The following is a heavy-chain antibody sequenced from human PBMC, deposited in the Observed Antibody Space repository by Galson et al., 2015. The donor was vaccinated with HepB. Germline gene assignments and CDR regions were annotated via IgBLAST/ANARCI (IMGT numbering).Heavy chain of an antibody. Sequence: SLRLSCAASGFNFGDYDINWFRQAPGKGLEWVGFITRKPYGATTQYAASVKGRFTISRDDSKSIAYLQMDSLKTEDTAVYHCSGSVKLWPVQSWGRGTLVNASS. CDR1: GFNFGDYD. V-gene: IGHV3-49*03. CDR2: ITRKPYGATT. D-gene: IGHD1-1*01. CDR3: SGSVKLWPVQS. J-gene: IGHJ4*02.